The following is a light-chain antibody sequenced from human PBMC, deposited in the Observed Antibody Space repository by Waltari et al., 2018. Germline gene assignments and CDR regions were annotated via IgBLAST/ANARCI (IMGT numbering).Light chain of an antibody. CDR3: CSFAGSSISMV. V-gene: IGLV2-23*02. CDR2: EVS. J-gene: IGLJ2*01. Sequence: QSALTQPASVSGSPGQSITVSCPGTSRDVGRYNLVSWYQQHPGKAPKLTIYEVSERPSVVSDRFSGSKSGNTASLTISGLQAEDEGDYYCCSFAGSSISMVFGGGTKLTVL. CDR1: SRDVGRYNL.